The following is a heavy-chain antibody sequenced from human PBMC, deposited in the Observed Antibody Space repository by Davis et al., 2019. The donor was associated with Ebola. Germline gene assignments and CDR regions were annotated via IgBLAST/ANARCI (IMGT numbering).Heavy chain of an antibody. D-gene: IGHD5-18*01. V-gene: IGHV3-30-3*01. J-gene: IGHJ5*02. CDR3: ARDIRGYTYDL. CDR1: GFIFNTYA. Sequence: GGSLRLSCAASGFIFNTYAMHWVRQAPGRGPEWVAVVSYDGNTQLYADTVMGRFTISRDNAKNTLYLQMNSLRAEDTALYYCARDIRGYTYDLWGQGTQITVSS. CDR2: VSYDGNTQ.